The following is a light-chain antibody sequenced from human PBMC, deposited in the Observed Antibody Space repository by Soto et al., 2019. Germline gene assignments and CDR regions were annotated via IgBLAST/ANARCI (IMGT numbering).Light chain of an antibody. CDR3: SSHESRSTRV. V-gene: IGLV2-14*01. Sequence: QSALTQPASVSGSPGQSITISCTGTSSDVGGYKYVSWYQQHPGKAPKLMIYEVSNRPSGVSNRFSGSKSGNTASLTISGLQAEDEADHYCSSHESRSTRVFGGGTKVTVL. J-gene: IGLJ3*02. CDR2: EVS. CDR1: SSDVGGYKY.